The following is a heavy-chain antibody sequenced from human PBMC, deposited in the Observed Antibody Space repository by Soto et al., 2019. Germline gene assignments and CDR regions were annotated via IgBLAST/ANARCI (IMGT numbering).Heavy chain of an antibody. Sequence: SVQVSCKASGGTFSSYAISWVRQAPGQGLEWMGGIIPNFVTANYAQKCQGSVTVTAHECTKIAYMDPSSLRSEDTAVYYCASLDGSRYNWNLSSFLATQFDYWGQGTLVTVSS. V-gene: IGHV1-69*13. CDR1: GGTFSSYA. CDR2: IIPNFVTA. D-gene: IGHD1-20*01. J-gene: IGHJ4*02. CDR3: ASLDGSRYNWNLSSFLATQFDY.